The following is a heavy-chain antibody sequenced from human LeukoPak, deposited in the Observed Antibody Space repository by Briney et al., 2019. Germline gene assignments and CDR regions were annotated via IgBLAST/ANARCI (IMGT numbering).Heavy chain of an antibody. J-gene: IGHJ4*02. Sequence: ASVKVSCKVSGYSFTSNYIHWVRQAPGQGPEWMGMIYPRDGSTSYAQRFQDRVTVTRDTSTSTVHMELSGLRSEDTAVYYCARDQEGFDYWGQGTLVTVSS. V-gene: IGHV1-46*01. CDR1: GYSFTSNY. CDR2: IYPRDGST. CDR3: ARDQEGFDY.